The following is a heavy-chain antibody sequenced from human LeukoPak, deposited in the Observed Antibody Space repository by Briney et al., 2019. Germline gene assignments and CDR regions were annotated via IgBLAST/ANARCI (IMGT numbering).Heavy chain of an antibody. Sequence: GGSLRLSCAASGFTFSSYAMSWVRQAPGKGLEWVSAISGSGGSTYYADSVKGRFTISRDNSKNTLYLQMNSLRAEDTAVYYCAKRGSSGWYVPASIDYWGQGTLVTVSS. D-gene: IGHD6-19*01. CDR2: ISGSGGST. J-gene: IGHJ4*02. CDR1: GFTFSSYA. CDR3: AKRGSSGWYVPASIDY. V-gene: IGHV3-23*01.